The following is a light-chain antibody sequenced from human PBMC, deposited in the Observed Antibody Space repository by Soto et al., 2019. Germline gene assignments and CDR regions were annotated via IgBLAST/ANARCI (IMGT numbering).Light chain of an antibody. CDR3: QTWDTGISVV. V-gene: IGLV4-69*01. CDR2: LNNDGSH. Sequence: QPVLTQSPSASASLGASVKLTCTLSSGHSNYAIAWHQLQPEKGPRYLMKLNNDGSHSKGDGIPDRFSGSSSGAERYLTISSLQSEDESDYYCQTWDTGISVVFGVGTKLTVL. CDR1: SGHSNYA. J-gene: IGLJ2*01.